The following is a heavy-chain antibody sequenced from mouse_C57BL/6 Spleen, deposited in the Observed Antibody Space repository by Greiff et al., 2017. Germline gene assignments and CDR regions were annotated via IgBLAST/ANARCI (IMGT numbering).Heavy chain of an antibody. D-gene: IGHD1-1*01. CDR2: ISSGGSYT. CDR3: ARHVSNYLDY. Sequence: EVQVVESGGDLVKPGGSLKLSCAASGFTFSSYGMSWVRQTPDKRLEWVATISSGGSYTYYPDSVKGRFTISRDNAKNTLYLQMSSLKSEDTAMYYCARHVSNYLDYWGQGTTLTVSS. V-gene: IGHV5-6*01. J-gene: IGHJ2*01. CDR1: GFTFSSYG.